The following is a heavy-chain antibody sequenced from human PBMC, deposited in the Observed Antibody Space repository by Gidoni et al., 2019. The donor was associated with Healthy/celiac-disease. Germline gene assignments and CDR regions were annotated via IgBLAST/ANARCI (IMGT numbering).Heavy chain of an antibody. J-gene: IGHJ6*02. CDR3: ARVDYGDYESYGMDV. CDR2: INPILGIA. V-gene: IGHV1-69*04. CDR1: GGTVSSYA. D-gene: IGHD4-17*01. Sequence: QVQLVQSGAEVKKPGSSVQVSCKASGGTVSSYAISWVRQAPGQGLEWMGRINPILGIANYAQKFQGRVTITADKSTRTAYMELSSLRSEDTAVYYCARVDYGDYESYGMDVWGQGTTVTVSS.